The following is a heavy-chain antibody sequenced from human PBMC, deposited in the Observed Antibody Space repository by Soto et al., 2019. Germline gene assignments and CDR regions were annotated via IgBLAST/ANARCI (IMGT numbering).Heavy chain of an antibody. CDR2: INYSGST. J-gene: IGHJ3*01. V-gene: IGHV4-34*01. D-gene: IGHD3-16*02. Sequence: PXASLSLTCGVCEVCFSGYYWSWIRQPPGKGLEWIGEINYSGSTKFNPSLKSRVTLSIDTSKDQFSLRLSSVTAADTAVYYCARDSGGLRLGESSLYGEKDSFDVWDQGTLVTVSS. CDR3: ARDSGGLRLGESSLYGEKDSFDV. CDR1: EVCFSGYY.